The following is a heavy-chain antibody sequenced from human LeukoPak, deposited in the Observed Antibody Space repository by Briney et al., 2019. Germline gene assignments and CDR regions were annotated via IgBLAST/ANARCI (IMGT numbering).Heavy chain of an antibody. D-gene: IGHD3-22*01. J-gene: IGHJ4*02. CDR3: ARGFGVVITTVPLDY. CDR2: IWYDGSNK. V-gene: IGHV3-33*01. CDR1: GFTFSSYG. Sequence: GGSLRLSCAASGFTFSSYGMHWVRQAPGKGLEWVAVIWYDGSNKYYADSVKGRFTISRDNSKNTLYLQMNSLRAEDTAAYYCARGFGVVITTVPLDYWGQGTLVTVSS.